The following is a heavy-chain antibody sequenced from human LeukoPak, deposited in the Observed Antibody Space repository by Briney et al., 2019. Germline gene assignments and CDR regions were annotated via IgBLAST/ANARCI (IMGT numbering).Heavy chain of an antibody. J-gene: IGHJ3*02. CDR1: GYTFTGYY. V-gene: IGHV1-2*02. Sequence: ASVKVSCKASGYTFTGYYMHWVRQAPGQGLEWMGWINPNSGGTNYAQKFQGRVTMTRDTSISTAYMELSRLRSDDTAVYYCARDGIVGAYDAFDIWGQGTMVTVSS. CDR2: INPNSGGT. D-gene: IGHD1-26*01. CDR3: ARDGIVGAYDAFDI.